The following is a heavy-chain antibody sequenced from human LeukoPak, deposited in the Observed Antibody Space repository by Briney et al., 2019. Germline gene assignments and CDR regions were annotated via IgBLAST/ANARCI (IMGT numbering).Heavy chain of an antibody. D-gene: IGHD2-15*01. J-gene: IGHJ4*02. CDR3: ARGVEVPDFDY. V-gene: IGHV1-2*06. CDR1: GYTFTGYY. CDR2: INPSSGDT. Sequence: ASVKVSCKASGYTFTGYYMHWVRQAPGQGLEWMGRINPSSGDTNYAQKFQGRVTMTRDTSISTAYMEPRRLRSDDTAVYYCARGVEVPDFDYWGQGTLVTVSS.